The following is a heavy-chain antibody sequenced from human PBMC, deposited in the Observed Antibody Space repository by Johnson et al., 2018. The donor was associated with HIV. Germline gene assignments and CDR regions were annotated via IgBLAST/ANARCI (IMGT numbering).Heavy chain of an antibody. J-gene: IGHJ3*02. CDR1: GFTFDDYG. CDR3: ARVYVGSQSDFWRAYYNPFEI. V-gene: IGHV3-20*04. Sequence: VQLVESGGGVVRPGGSLRLSCAASGFTFDDYGMSWVRQAPGKGLEWVSGINWNGGSTGYADSVKGRFTISRDNAKNSLYLQMNSLRAEGTGLYYCARVYVGSQSDFWRAYYNPFEIWGQGTMVTVSS. D-gene: IGHD3-3*01. CDR2: INWNGGST.